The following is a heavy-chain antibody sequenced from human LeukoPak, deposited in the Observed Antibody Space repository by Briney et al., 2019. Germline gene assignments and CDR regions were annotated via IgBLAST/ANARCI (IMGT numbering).Heavy chain of an antibody. D-gene: IGHD3-10*01. CDR2: IYHSGST. V-gene: IGHV4-38-2*01. Sequence: SETLSLTCAVSGYSISSGYYWGWIRPPPGKGLEWIGSIYHSGSTYYNPSLKSRVTISVDTSKNQFSLKLSSVTAAVTAVYYCARRRGCFDYWGQGTLVTVSS. J-gene: IGHJ4*02. CDR3: ARRRGCFDY. CDR1: GYSISSGYY.